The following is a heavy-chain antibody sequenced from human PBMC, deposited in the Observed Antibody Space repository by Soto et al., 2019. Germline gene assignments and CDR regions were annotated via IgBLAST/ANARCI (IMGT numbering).Heavy chain of an antibody. CDR2: INPNSGGT. CDR1: GYTSTGYY. V-gene: IGHV1-2*02. CDR3: AQSFYYDSSGRDY. J-gene: IGHJ4*02. Sequence: ASVKVSCKASGYTSTGYYMHWVRQAPGQGLEWMGWINPNSGGTNYAQKFQGRVTMTRDTSISTAYMELSRLRSDDTAVYYCAQSFYYDSSGRDYWGQGTLVTVSS. D-gene: IGHD3-22*01.